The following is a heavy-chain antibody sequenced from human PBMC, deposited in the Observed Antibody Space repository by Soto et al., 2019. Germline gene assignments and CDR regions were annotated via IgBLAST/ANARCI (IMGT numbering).Heavy chain of an antibody. J-gene: IGHJ5*02. Sequence: LSLTCSVSGGSVNSGGYSWSWIRQPPGKGLEWIGFISPSGSPAYNPSLKSRVTISVDRSNNQISLELSSVTAADTAVYYCARGVLAWGPGTLVTVSS. CDR2: ISPSGSP. CDR1: GGSVNSGGYS. V-gene: IGHV4-30-2*01. D-gene: IGHD2-8*01. CDR3: ARGVLA.